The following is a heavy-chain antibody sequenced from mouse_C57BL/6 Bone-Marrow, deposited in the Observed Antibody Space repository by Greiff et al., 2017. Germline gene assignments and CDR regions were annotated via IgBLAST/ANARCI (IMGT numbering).Heavy chain of an antibody. CDR3: ARGGYSNCRFAY. Sequence: VQLQQSGAELARPGASVKLSCKASGYTFTSSGISWVKQRTGQGLEWIGEIYPRSGNTYYNEKFKGKATLTADKSSSSAYMELRSLTSEDSAVYFCARGGYSNCRFAYWGQGTLVTVSA. CDR2: IYPRSGNT. J-gene: IGHJ3*01. D-gene: IGHD2-5*01. CDR1: GYTFTSSG. V-gene: IGHV1-81*01.